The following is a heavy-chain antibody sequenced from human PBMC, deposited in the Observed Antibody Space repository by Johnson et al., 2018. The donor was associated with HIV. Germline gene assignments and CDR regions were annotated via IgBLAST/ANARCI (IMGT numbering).Heavy chain of an antibody. CDR3: ARAMYADDYGDYLFLAPRLDAFDI. D-gene: IGHD4-17*01. CDR1: SYA. CDR2: ISYDGSNK. Sequence: SYAMHWVRQAPGKGLEWVAVISYDGSNKFYADYVKGRFSISRDNSKNTLFLDMNSLRAEDTAVYYCARAMYADDYGDYLFLAPRLDAFDIWGPGTIVTVSS. V-gene: IGHV3-30-3*01. J-gene: IGHJ3*02.